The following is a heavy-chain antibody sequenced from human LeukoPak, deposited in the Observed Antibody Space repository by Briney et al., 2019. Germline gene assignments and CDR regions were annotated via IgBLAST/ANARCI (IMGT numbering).Heavy chain of an antibody. J-gene: IGHJ4*02. CDR1: GFTFSDYY. CDR2: ISSSGSTI. CDR3: AKDRAVAGTRGFDY. V-gene: IGHV3-11*01. D-gene: IGHD6-19*01. Sequence: GGSLRLSCAASGFTFSDYYMSWIRQAPGKGLEWVSYISSSGSTIYYADSVKGRFTISRDNAKNSLYLQINSLRAEDTALYYCAKDRAVAGTRGFDYWGQGTLVTVSS.